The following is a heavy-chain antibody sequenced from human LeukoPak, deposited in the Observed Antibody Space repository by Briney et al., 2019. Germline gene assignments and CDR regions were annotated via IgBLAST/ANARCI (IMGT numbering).Heavy chain of an antibody. D-gene: IGHD1-7*01. V-gene: IGHV4-4*07. J-gene: IGHJ4*02. CDR1: GGSITSYY. CDR2: IYTSGST. Sequence: PSETLSLTCTLSGGSITSYYWMCIRQPAGKALEWIGCIYTSGSTDYKPSLKSRVTMSLDTSKNQLSLELSSVTAADTAVYYCARGISGTTGWPIKYYFDFWGQGTPVTVSS. CDR3: ARGISGTTGWPIKYYFDF.